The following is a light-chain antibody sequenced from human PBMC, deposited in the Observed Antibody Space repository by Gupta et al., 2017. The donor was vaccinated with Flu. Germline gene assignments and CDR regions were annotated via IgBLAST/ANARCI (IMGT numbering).Light chain of an antibody. CDR3: VLYMGSGISV. J-gene: IGLJ3*02. Sequence: QTVVTQQPSLSVSPGGPVPSPCRLSSGSVSAHYYAGWFQQTPGQAPRTLIYNIKTRSSGVPDRFSGSILGTKAALTITGAQAADESDYYCVLYMGSGISVFGGGTKLTVL. V-gene: IGLV8-61*01. CDR2: NIK. CDR1: SGSVSAHYY.